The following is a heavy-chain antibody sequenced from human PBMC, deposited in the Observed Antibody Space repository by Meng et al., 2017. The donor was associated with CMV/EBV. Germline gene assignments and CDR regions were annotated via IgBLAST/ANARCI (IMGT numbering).Heavy chain of an antibody. CDR1: GDSVSSNSAA. V-gene: IGHV6-1*01. CDR2: TYYRSKWYN. D-gene: IGHD3-22*01. CDR3: ARDIASYYYDSSGYPNLYYYYGMDV. J-gene: IGHJ6*02. Sequence: SETLSLTCAISGDSVSSNSAAWNWIRQSPSRGLEWLGRTYYRSKWYNDYAVSMKSRITINPDTSKNQFSLQLNSVTPEDTAVYYCARDIASYYYDSSGYPNLYYYYGMDVWGQGTTVTVSS.